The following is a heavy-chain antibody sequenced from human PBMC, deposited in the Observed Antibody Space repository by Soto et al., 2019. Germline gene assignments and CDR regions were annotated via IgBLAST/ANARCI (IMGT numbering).Heavy chain of an antibody. CDR2: IYHSGST. J-gene: IGHJ6*01. CDR1: GGSISSSNW. D-gene: IGHD3-10*01. V-gene: IGHV4-4*02. CDR3: ARAGRNFFITMVSYNYYRMDV. Sequence: SETLSLTCAGSGGSISSSNWWSWVRQPPGKGLEWIGEIYHSGSTNYNPSLKSRVTISVDKSKNQFSLKLSSVTAADTAVYYCARAGRNFFITMVSYNYYRMDVWGQGTTVT.